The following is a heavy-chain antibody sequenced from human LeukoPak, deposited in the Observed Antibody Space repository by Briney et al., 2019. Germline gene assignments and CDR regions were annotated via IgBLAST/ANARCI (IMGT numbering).Heavy chain of an antibody. V-gene: IGHV3-74*01. D-gene: IGHD4-23*01. CDR3: ARDFGGNSDY. Sequence: GGSLILSCAASGFTVSSYWMHWVRQAPGKGLVWVSRINRDGRTISYAGSVKGRFTISRDNAKNTLYLQMNSLRSEDTAVYYCARDFGGNSDYWGQGTLVTVSS. J-gene: IGHJ4*02. CDR1: GFTVSSYW. CDR2: INRDGRTI.